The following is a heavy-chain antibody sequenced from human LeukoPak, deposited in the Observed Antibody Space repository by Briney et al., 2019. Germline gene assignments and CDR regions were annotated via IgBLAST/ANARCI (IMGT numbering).Heavy chain of an antibody. CDR2: IYYSGST. Sequence: SETLSLTCTVSGGSISSSSYYWGWIRQPPGKGLEWIGSIYYSGSTYYNPSLKSRVTISVDTSKNQFSLKLSSVTAADTAVYYCARARDLLDDAFDIWGQGTMVTVSS. J-gene: IGHJ3*02. D-gene: IGHD5-24*01. V-gene: IGHV4-39*07. CDR1: GGSISSSSYY. CDR3: ARARDLLDDAFDI.